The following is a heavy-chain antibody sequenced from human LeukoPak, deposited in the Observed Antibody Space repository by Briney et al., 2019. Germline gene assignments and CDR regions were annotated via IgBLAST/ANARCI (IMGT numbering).Heavy chain of an antibody. J-gene: IGHJ6*04. CDR2: IKSKTDGETT. V-gene: IGHV3-15*01. Sequence: PGGSLRLSCAASGFTFSNAWMSWVRQAPGKGLEWVGRIKSKTDGETTDYAAPVRGRFTISRDDSKNTLYLQMNSLKTEDTAVYYCTTGVMVSSYYYYGMDVWGKGTTVTVSS. CDR1: GFTFSNAW. D-gene: IGHD2-21*01. CDR3: TTGVMVSSYYYYGMDV.